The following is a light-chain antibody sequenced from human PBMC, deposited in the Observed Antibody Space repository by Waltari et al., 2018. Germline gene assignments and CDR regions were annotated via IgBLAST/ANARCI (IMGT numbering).Light chain of an antibody. CDR3: CSYAGSTTSVV. V-gene: IGLV2-23*02. CDR1: SSDVGGYKY. Sequence: QSALTQPASVSGSPGQSITISCTGTSSDVGGYKYVSWYQQHPGKSPKLMSYNVSKRPSGVSNRFSGSKSGNTASLTISGLQAEDEAEYYCCSYAGSTTSVVFGGGTKVTVL. CDR2: NVS. J-gene: IGLJ3*02.